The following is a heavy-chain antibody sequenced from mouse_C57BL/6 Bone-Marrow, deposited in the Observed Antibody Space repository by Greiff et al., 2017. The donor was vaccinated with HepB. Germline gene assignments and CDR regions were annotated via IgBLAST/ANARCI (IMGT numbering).Heavy chain of an antibody. CDR1: GFTFSDYG. CDR2: ISSGSSTI. J-gene: IGHJ2*01. V-gene: IGHV5-17*01. D-gene: IGHD6-2*01. Sequence: EVMLVESGGGLVKPGGSLKLSCAASGFTFSDYGMHWVRQAPEKGLEWVAYISSGSSTIYYADTVKGRFTISRDNAKNTLFLQMTILRSEDTAMYYCARRSLYYFDYWGQGTTLTVSS. CDR3: ARRSLYYFDY.